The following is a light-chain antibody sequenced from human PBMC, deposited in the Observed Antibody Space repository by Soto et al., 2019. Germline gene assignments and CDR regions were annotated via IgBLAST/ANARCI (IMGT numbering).Light chain of an antibody. CDR3: QQYGSSPT. V-gene: IGKV3-20*01. J-gene: IGKJ1*01. CDR1: QSVSSSY. Sequence: EIVLTQSPGTLSLSPGERATLSCRASQSVSSSYLAWYQKKPGQAPRLLIYGASSRATGIPDRFSGSGSGTDFTLTISRLEPEDFAGYYCQQYGSSPTFGQGTKVEIK. CDR2: GAS.